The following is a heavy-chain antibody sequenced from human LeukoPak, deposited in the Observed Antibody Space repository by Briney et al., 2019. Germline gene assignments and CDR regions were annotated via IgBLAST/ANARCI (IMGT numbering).Heavy chain of an antibody. Sequence: GGSLRLSCAASGFTFGDYAMSWVRQAPGKGLQWVSTISASGGTTYYADSVKGRFTISRDNSKNTLYLQMNSLRAEDTAVYYCAKDYYYHSGRGSGGMDAWGQGTTVTVSS. CDR2: ISASGGTT. CDR3: AKDYYYHSGRGSGGMDA. J-gene: IGHJ6*02. CDR1: GFTFGDYA. V-gene: IGHV3-23*01. D-gene: IGHD3-10*01.